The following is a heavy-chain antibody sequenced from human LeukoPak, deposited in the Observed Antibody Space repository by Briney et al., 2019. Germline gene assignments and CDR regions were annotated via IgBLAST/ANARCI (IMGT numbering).Heavy chain of an antibody. CDR2: IYPGDSDT. J-gene: IGHJ5*02. CDR1: GYSFTSYW. V-gene: IGHV5-51*01. CDR3: AIYDSSGSIDP. Sequence: GGSLKISCKGSGYSFTSYWIGWVRQMPGKGLEWMGIIYPGDSDTRYSPSFQGPVNISADKSISTAYLQWSSLRASDTAMYYCAIYDSSGSIDPWGQGTLVTVSS. D-gene: IGHD3-22*01.